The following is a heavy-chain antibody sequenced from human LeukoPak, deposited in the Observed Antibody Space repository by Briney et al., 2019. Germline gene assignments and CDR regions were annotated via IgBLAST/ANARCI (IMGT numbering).Heavy chain of an antibody. J-gene: IGHJ4*02. CDR1: GMSFNDYC. CDR3: ARGGELERLGY. V-gene: IGHV4-34*01. D-gene: IGHD1-1*01. Sequence: PSETLSLTCAVYGMSFNDYCWSWIRQPPGKGLEWIGQINHSGSTKYNPSLKSRVTISVEPSKNQFSLNLISLTAADTAVYYCARGGELERLGYWGQGTLVTVSS. CDR2: INHSGST.